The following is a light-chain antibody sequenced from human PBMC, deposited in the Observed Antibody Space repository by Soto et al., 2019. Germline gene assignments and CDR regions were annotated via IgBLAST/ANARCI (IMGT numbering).Light chain of an antibody. J-gene: IGKJ1*01. V-gene: IGKV1-5*03. CDR2: KAS. Sequence: DIPMTQSPSTLSGSVGDRVTITCRASQTISSWLAWYQQKPGKAPKLLIYKASTLKSGVPSRFSDSGSGTEFTLTNRSLEPDDFANYYRQHYTSYSEAFVQGTKVELK. CDR1: QTISSW. CDR3: QHYTSYSEA.